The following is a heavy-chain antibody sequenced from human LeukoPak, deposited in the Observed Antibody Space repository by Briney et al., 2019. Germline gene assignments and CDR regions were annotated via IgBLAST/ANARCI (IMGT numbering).Heavy chain of an antibody. V-gene: IGHV1-69*05. Sequence: GSSVKVSCKASGGTFSSYAISWVRQAPGQGLEWMGGIIPIFGTANYAQKFQGRVTITTDESTSTAYMELSSLRSEDTAVYYCARNRYQLHSNWFDPWGQGTLVTVSS. D-gene: IGHD2-2*01. CDR2: IIPIFGTA. CDR1: GGTFSSYA. CDR3: ARNRYQLHSNWFDP. J-gene: IGHJ5*02.